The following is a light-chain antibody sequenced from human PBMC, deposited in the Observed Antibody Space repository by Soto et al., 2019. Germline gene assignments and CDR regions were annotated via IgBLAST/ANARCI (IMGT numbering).Light chain of an antibody. CDR3: SSYTSSSVL. Sequence: QSVLTQPASVSGCPGQSITFSCTGTSSDVGGYNYVSWYQQHPGKAPKLMIYDVSNRPSGVSNRFSGSKSGNTASLTISGLQAEDEADYYCSSYTSSSVLFGGGTKLTVL. CDR2: DVS. J-gene: IGLJ2*01. V-gene: IGLV2-14*01. CDR1: SSDVGGYNY.